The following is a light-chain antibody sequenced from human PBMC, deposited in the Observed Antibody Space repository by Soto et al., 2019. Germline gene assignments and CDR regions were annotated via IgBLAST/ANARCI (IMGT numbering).Light chain of an antibody. V-gene: IGLV2-14*03. CDR2: DVT. CDR3: SSYTSSNSVV. J-gene: IGLJ2*01. CDR1: SSDIGGYNL. Sequence: QSALTQPASVSGSPGQSISISCTGTSSDIGGYNLVSWYQQHPGKAPKLLIYDVTKRPSGTSDRFSGSKSGNTAYLTISGLQADDEADYFCSSYTSSNSVVFGGGNKLTVL.